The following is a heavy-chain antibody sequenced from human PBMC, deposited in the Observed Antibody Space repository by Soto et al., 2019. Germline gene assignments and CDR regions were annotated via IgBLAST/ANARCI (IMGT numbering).Heavy chain of an antibody. Sequence: QVTLKESGPVLVQATETLTLTCNVSGFSLTNVQKGVAWIRQPPGKALEWLAHILSDVEQSYKSSLKKRLTRSQDTSKRQVVLVMTNVEPVDTATYYCARISGRFGASHFDFWGQGSSVIVSS. CDR1: GFSLTNVQKG. D-gene: IGHD3-10*01. J-gene: IGHJ4*02. V-gene: IGHV2-26*01. CDR3: ARISGRFGASHFDF. CDR2: ILSDVEQ.